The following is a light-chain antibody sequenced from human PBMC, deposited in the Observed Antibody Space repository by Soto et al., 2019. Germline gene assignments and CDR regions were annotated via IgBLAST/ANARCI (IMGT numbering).Light chain of an antibody. CDR1: QSITTY. V-gene: IGKV1-39*01. CDR2: AAS. J-gene: IGKJ1*01. Sequence: DIQMTQSPSSLSASVGDRVTITCRAGQSITTYLNWYQQKPGKAPKLLIYAASILHSGVPSRFSGSASGTDFTLTISSLQPEDFATYYCQQSYSTPRTFGQGTKVEIK. CDR3: QQSYSTPRT.